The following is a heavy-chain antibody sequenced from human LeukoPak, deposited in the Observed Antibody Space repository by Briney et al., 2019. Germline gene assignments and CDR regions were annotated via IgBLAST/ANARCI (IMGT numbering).Heavy chain of an antibody. Sequence: PGGSLRLSCAASGFTFSSYGMHWVRQAPGKGLEWVAVISYDGSNKYYADSVKGRFTISRDNSKNTLYLQMNSLRAEDTAVYYCARRITMIVVVPDYGMDVWGQGTTVTVSS. CDR1: GFTFSSYG. V-gene: IGHV3-30*03. J-gene: IGHJ6*02. CDR3: ARRITMIVVVPDYGMDV. CDR2: ISYDGSNK. D-gene: IGHD3-22*01.